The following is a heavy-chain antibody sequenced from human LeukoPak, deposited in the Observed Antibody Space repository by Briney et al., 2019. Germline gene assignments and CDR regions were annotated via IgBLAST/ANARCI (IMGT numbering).Heavy chain of an antibody. CDR3: ARVRNWDGSGNYYASGGYYYYMDV. J-gene: IGHJ6*03. Sequence: SETLSLTCSVSGGSIRTYYWSWIRQPPGKGLGWIGYIYYSGSTNYNPSLKSRVTISVDTSKNQFSLRLSSVTAADTAVYYCARVRNWDGSGNYYASGGYYYYMDVWGKGTTVTVSS. V-gene: IGHV4-59*01. CDR1: GGSIRTYY. D-gene: IGHD3-10*01. CDR2: IYYSGST.